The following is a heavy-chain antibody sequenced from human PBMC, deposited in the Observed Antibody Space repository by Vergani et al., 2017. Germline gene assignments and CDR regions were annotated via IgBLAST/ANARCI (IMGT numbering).Heavy chain of an antibody. CDR1: GFIFSHYW. D-gene: IGHD3-22*01. V-gene: IGHV3-7*01. CDR2: INQDGSET. CDR3: ARINYYGIICYSLTRWQNWFDP. Sequence: EVQLVESGGGLVQPGGSLRLSCAASGFIFSHYWMSWVRQAPGKGLEWVANINQDGSETYYVDSVKGRFTISRDNAKNSLYLQMNSLRAEDTALYYCARINYYGIICYSLTRWQNWFDPWRQGTLITFSS. J-gene: IGHJ5*02.